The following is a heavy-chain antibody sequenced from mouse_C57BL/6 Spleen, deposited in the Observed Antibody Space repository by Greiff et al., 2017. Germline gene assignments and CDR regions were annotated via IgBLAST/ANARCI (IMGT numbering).Heavy chain of an antibody. CDR3: ARTPYGNYGGDYFDY. V-gene: IGHV2-2*01. CDR1: GFSLTSYG. J-gene: IGHJ2*01. Sequence: QVQLQQSGPGLVQPSQSLSITCPVSGFSLTSYGVHWVRQSPGKGLEWLGVIWSGGSTDYNAAFISRLSISKDNSKSQVFFKMNSLQADDTAIYYCARTPYGNYGGDYFDYWGQGTTLTVSS. CDR2: IWSGGST. D-gene: IGHD2-1*01.